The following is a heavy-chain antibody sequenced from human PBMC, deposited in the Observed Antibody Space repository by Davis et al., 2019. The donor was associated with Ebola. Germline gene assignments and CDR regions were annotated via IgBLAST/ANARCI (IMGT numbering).Heavy chain of an antibody. CDR2: MYYSGST. V-gene: IGHV4-59*08. D-gene: IGHD6-6*01. CDR3: ACSRVDFDY. CDR1: GGSISSYY. Sequence: SETLSLTCTVSGGSISSYYWSWIRQPPGKGLEWIGYMYYSGSTNYNPSLKSRVTISVDTSKNQFSLKLSSVTAADTAVYYCACSRVDFDYWGQGTLVTVSS. J-gene: IGHJ4*02.